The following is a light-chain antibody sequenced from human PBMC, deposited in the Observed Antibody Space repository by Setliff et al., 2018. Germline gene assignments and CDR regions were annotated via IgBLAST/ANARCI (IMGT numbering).Light chain of an antibody. J-gene: IGLJ1*01. CDR3: SSYAGSNTPYV. V-gene: IGLV2-11*01. CDR2: DVT. Sequence: QSVLTQPRSVSGSPGQSVTISCTGTSSDVGAYNYVSWYQHHPGKVPKLMVYDVTKRPSGVPDRFSGSKSGNTASLTVSGLQAEDEADYYCSSYAGSNTPYVFGTGTKVTVL. CDR1: SSDVGAYNY.